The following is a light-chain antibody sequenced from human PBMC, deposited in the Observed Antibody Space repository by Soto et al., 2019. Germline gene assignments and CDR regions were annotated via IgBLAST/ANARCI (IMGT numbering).Light chain of an antibody. Sequence: EIVLTQSPGTLSLSPGERATLSCRASQSVSSSYLAWYQQKPGQAPRLLIYGASSRSTGIPDRFSGSGSGTDFTLTISRLEPEDFAVYYCQQYGSSPSTFGQGTTLESK. J-gene: IGKJ2*01. CDR2: GAS. CDR3: QQYGSSPST. CDR1: QSVSSSY. V-gene: IGKV3-20*01.